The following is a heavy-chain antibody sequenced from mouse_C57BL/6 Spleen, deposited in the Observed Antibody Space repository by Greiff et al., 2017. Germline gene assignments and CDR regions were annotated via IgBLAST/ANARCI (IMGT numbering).Heavy chain of an antibody. CDR1: GYTFTSYW. D-gene: IGHD1-1*01. Sequence: QVQLQQPGAELVKPGASVKLSCKASGYTFTSYWMHWVKQRPGQGLEWIGDIYPGSGSTNYNEKFKSKATLTVDTSSSTAYMQLSSLTSEDSAVYYCARRVTTVPDDWGQGTTLTVSS. CDR2: IYPGSGST. CDR3: ARRVTTVPDD. V-gene: IGHV1-55*01. J-gene: IGHJ2*01.